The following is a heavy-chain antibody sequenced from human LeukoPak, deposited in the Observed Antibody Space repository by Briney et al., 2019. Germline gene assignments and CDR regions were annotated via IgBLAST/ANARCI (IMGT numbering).Heavy chain of an antibody. Sequence: SETLSLTCTVSGGSISSYYWSWIRQPPGKGLEWIGYIYYSGSTNYNPSLKGRVTISVDTSKNQFPLKLSSVTAADTAVYYCARDPGGDSSGPTGAFDIWGQGTMVTVSS. D-gene: IGHD3-22*01. CDR2: IYYSGST. V-gene: IGHV4-59*01. CDR1: GGSISSYY. CDR3: ARDPGGDSSGPTGAFDI. J-gene: IGHJ3*02.